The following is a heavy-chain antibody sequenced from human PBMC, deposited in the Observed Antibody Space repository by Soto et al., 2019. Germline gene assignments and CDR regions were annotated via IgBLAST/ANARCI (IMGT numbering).Heavy chain of an antibody. CDR1: GGFMRSYL. CDR2: IYYNVNT. CDR3: GFGRFPSPVFDI. D-gene: IGHD3-10*01. J-gene: IGHJ3*02. Sequence: SVALSLRCCGYGGFMRSYLWIWFGQPPGKGLEWIGYIYYNVNTNYNPSLKSRVTISVDTSKNQFSLKLSSVTAADTAVYYCGFGRFPSPVFDIWGQGTMIT. V-gene: IGHV4-59*12.